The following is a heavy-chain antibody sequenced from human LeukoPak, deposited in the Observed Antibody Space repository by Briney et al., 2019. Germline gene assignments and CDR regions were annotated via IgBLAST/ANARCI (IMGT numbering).Heavy chain of an antibody. CDR2: ISGSSSYI. D-gene: IGHD3-22*01. J-gene: IGHJ3*02. CDR1: GFTFSSYS. Sequence: GGSLRLSCAASGFTFSSYSMNWVRQAPGKGLEWVSSISGSSSYIYYADSVKGRFTISRDNAKTPLYLQMNSLRADDTAVYYCARAFIRGDSSGYHAFDIWGPGTMVTVST. CDR3: ARAFIRGDSSGYHAFDI. V-gene: IGHV3-21*01.